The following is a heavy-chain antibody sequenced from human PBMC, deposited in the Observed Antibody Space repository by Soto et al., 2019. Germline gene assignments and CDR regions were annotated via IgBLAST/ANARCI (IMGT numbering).Heavy chain of an antibody. CDR1: GFTFSSYA. J-gene: IGHJ2*01. D-gene: IGHD2-2*01. CDR3: ARAGGGPCSCTSCYLYWYFDL. CDR2: ISYDGSNK. V-gene: IGHV3-30-3*01. Sequence: QVQLVESGGGVVQPGRSLRLSCAASGFTFSSYAMHWVRPAPGKGLEWVAVISYDGSNKYYADSVKGRFTISRDNSKNTLYLQMNSLRAEDTAVYYCARAGGGPCSCTSCYLYWYFDLWGRGTLVTVSS.